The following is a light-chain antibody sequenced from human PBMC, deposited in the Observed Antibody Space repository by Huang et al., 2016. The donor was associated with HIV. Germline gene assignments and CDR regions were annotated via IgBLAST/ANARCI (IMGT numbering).Light chain of an antibody. CDR1: QSISNY. Sequence: DIQMTQSPSSLSASVGDRVTIACRAGQSISNYLNWYQQKPGKAPDLLIYGASTLQSGVPTRFSGGGSGTDFTLTISSLQPEDFATYYCQQSYGSPLTFGGGTKVEIK. J-gene: IGKJ4*01. CDR3: QQSYGSPLT. CDR2: GAS. V-gene: IGKV1-39*01.